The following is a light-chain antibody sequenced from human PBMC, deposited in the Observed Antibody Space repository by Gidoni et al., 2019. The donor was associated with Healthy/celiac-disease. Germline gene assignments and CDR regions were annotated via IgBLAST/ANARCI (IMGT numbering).Light chain of an antibody. J-gene: IGLJ3*02. CDR1: ALPKQY. V-gene: IGLV3-25*03. CDR2: KDS. CDR3: QSADSSGTWV. Sequence: SSELTQPLSVSVSPGQTARITCSGDALPKQYAYWYQQKPGQAPVLVIYKDSERPSGIPERFSGSSSGTTVTLTISGVQAEDEADYYCQSADSSGTWVFGGGTKLTVL.